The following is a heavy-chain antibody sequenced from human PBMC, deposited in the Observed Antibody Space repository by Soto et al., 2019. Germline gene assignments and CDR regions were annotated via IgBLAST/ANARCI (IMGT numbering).Heavy chain of an antibody. CDR1: GGSITTTNYY. V-gene: IGHV4-39*01. CDR2: IYYTGDT. Sequence: SETLSLTCTVCGGSITTTNYYWSWVRQPPGKGLEWIANIYYTGDTYYSPSLRSRVTISVDTSKSQFSLILTSVTAADTAMYFCASLQVPGNFDYWGHGTPVTVSS. J-gene: IGHJ4*01. CDR3: ASLQVPGNFDY. D-gene: IGHD3-10*01.